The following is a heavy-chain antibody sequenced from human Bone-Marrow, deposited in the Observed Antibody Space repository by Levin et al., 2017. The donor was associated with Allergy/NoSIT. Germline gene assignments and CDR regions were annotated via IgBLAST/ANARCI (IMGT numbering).Heavy chain of an antibody. CDR1: GGSISAANFY. J-gene: IGHJ3*02. CDR3: AREWLRLFFGDAFDI. V-gene: IGHV4-39*01. D-gene: IGHD5-12*01. CDR2: ISSSGYT. Sequence: KTGGSLRLSCNVSGGSISAANFYWGWIRQPPGKGLELIGTISSSGYTYYNPSLKSRVTISLDTSKNQFSLKLNSVTAADTAVYYCAREWLRLFFGDAFDIWGQGTMVTVSS.